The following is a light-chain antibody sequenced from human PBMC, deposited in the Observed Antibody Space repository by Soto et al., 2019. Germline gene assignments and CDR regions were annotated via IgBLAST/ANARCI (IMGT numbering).Light chain of an antibody. CDR1: RSNLGAGYD. CDR3: XSYDNSLTGVWV. J-gene: IGLJ3*02. Sequence: QSVLTQPPSVSGAPGQGVTISCTGTRSNLGAGYDVHWYQQFPGAAPKLLIYANNKRPSGVLDRFSGSKSGTSASLAITGXXXXXXXXXYXXSYDNSLTGVWVFGGGTQLTVL. CDR2: ANN. V-gene: IGLV1-40*01.